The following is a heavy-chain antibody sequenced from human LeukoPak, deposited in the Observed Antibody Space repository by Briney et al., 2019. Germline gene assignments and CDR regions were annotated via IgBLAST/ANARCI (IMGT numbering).Heavy chain of an antibody. CDR3: AGLPDIVIVPSAPVGFDP. CDR2: INSGGGST. J-gene: IGHJ5*02. V-gene: IGHV3-23*01. CDR1: GFTFSSHA. Sequence: GGSLRLSCAASGFTFSSHAMNWVRQAPGKGLEWVSGINSGGGSTYYADSMKGRFTISRDNSKNTLYLQMNSLRAEDTAVYYCAGLPDIVIVPSAPVGFDPWGQGTLVTVSS. D-gene: IGHD2-2*01.